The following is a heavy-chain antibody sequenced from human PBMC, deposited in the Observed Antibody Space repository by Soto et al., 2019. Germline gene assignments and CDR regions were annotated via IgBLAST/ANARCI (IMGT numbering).Heavy chain of an antibody. CDR1: GFTFSTYA. CDR3: AKDMKWGGMTTIHYFDS. D-gene: IGHD4-17*01. Sequence: GGSLRLSCAASGFTFSTYAMSWVRQAPGKGLEWVSGISANGDNVDYADSVKGRFTVSRDNAKNSLFLQMNSLRPEDTALYYCAKDMKWGGMTTIHYFDSWGQGTQVTVSS. J-gene: IGHJ4*02. V-gene: IGHV3-9*01. CDR2: ISANGDNV.